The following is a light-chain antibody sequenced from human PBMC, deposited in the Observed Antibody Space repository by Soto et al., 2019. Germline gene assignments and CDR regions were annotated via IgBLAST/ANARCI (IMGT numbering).Light chain of an antibody. V-gene: IGKV1-39*01. J-gene: IGKJ3*01. CDR2: GAS. CDR3: QQSYTAPYT. CDR1: RSISTN. Sequence: DIQMTQCPSSLSASVGDGVSLTCRASRSISTNLNWDQQKPWRAPKLLISGASSLQCGVPSRFSGSGSGTTFTLTITSLQPHDFAIYFCQQSYTAPYTFGPGTKVQIK.